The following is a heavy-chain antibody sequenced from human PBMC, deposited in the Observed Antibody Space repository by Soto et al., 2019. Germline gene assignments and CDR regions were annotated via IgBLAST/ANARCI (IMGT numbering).Heavy chain of an antibody. J-gene: IGHJ6*02. CDR2: ISYDGSNK. D-gene: IGHD5-12*01. V-gene: IGHV3-30*18. CDR1: GFTFSSYG. Sequence: QVQLVESGGGVVQPGRSLRLSCAASGFTFSSYGMHWVRQAPGKGLEWVAVISYDGSNKYYADSVKGRFTISRDNSKNTLYLKMNSLRAEDTAVYYCAKDKRDGYNYGYYYGMDVWGQGTTVTVSS. CDR3: AKDKRDGYNYGYYYGMDV.